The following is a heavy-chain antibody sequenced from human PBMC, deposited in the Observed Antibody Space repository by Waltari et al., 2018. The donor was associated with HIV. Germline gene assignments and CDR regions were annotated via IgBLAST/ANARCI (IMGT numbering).Heavy chain of an antibody. D-gene: IGHD6-13*01. CDR1: GGSISSGAYY. J-gene: IGHJ2*01. V-gene: IGHV4-30-4*01. Sequence: VQLQESGPGLVKPSQTLSLTCTVPGGSISSGAYYWSWIRQPPGQGLEWIGYIYYSGSTYYNPSLKSRVTISVDTSKNQFSLKLSSVTAADTAVYYCARDPRIAAADPYWYFDLWGRGTLVTVSS. CDR2: IYYSGST. CDR3: ARDPRIAAADPYWYFDL.